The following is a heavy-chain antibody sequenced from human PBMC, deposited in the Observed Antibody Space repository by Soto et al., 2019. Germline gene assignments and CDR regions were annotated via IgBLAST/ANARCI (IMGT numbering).Heavy chain of an antibody. CDR2: IYNSVST. CDR1: GGSISSYY. Sequence: QVQLQESGPGLVKPSETLSLTCTVSGGSISSYYWTWIRQPPGKGLEWIGFIYNSVSTHYNPSLRSRVTISVDTSKNQFSLKLRSVTAADTAVYYCASMGYHYGSGSYPLDYWGQGTLVTVSS. D-gene: IGHD3-10*01. J-gene: IGHJ4*02. CDR3: ASMGYHYGSGSYPLDY. V-gene: IGHV4-59*08.